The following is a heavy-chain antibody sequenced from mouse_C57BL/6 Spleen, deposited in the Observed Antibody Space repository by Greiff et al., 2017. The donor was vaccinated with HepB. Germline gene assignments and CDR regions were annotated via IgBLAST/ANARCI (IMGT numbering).Heavy chain of an antibody. J-gene: IGHJ3*01. D-gene: IGHD1-1*01. Sequence: QVQLQQPGAELVRPGSSVKLSCKASGYTFTSYWMHWVKQRPIQGLEWIGNIDPSDSETHYNQKFKDKATLTVDKSSSTAYMQLSSLTTEDSAVYYCARGGNYYGSSYEFAYWGQGTLVTVSA. CDR3: ARGGNYYGSSYEFAY. V-gene: IGHV1-52*01. CDR2: IDPSDSET. CDR1: GYTFTSYW.